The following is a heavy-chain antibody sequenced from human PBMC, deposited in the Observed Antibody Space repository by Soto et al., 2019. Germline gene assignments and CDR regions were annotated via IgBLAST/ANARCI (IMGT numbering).Heavy chain of an antibody. CDR1: GGSISSGDYY. J-gene: IGHJ6*04. Sequence: QVPLQESGPGLVKPSQTLSLTCTVSGGSISSGDYYWSWIRQPPGKGLEWIGYIYYSGSTYYNPSLMSRVTISVDTSKYPVSLKLSSVAAADTAVYYCARDKACCSSSYSYFGMAVWGEGTTVTVSA. CDR3: ARDKACCSSSYSYFGMAV. CDR2: IYYSGST. V-gene: IGHV4-30-4*01. D-gene: IGHD6-6*01.